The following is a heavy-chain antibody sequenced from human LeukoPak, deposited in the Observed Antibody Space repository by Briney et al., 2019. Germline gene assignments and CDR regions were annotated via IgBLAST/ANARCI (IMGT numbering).Heavy chain of an antibody. CDR1: GGSFSAFF. D-gene: IGHD3-22*01. CDR2: VGHSGSA. V-gene: IGHV4-34*01. CDR3: ATRGDYSDTSGNSYDALDI. Sequence: PSETLSLTCAVSGGSFSAFFWRWIRQPPGKGLEWIGDVGHSGSADYNPSLKGRVTVSADPSKTQFSLKLTSVTAADTAVYYCATRGDYSDTSGNSYDALDIWGQGTMVTVSS. J-gene: IGHJ3*02.